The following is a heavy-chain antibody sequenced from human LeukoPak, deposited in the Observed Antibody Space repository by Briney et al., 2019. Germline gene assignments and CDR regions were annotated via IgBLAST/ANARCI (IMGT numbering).Heavy chain of an antibody. CDR2: MNPNSGNT. Sequence: ASVKVSCKASGGTFSSYAISWVRQATGQGLEWMGWMNPNSGNTGYAQKFQGRVTMTRNTSISTAYMELSSLRSEDTAVYYCARGVQLWPHYYYYGMDVWGQGTTVTVSS. CDR1: GGTFSSYA. CDR3: ARGVQLWPHYYYYGMDV. V-gene: IGHV1-8*02. J-gene: IGHJ6*02. D-gene: IGHD5-18*01.